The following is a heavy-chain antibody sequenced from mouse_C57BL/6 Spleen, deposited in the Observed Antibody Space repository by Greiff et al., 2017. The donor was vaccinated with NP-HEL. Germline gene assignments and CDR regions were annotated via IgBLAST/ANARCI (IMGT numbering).Heavy chain of an antibody. Sequence: VQLVESGPELVKPGASVKISCKASGYAFSSSWMNWVKQRPGKGLEWIGRIYPGDGDTNYNGKFKGKATLTADKSSSTAYMQLSSLTSEDSAVYFCARASSGPPMDYWGQGTSVTVSS. J-gene: IGHJ4*01. CDR2: IYPGDGDT. CDR1: GYAFSSSW. D-gene: IGHD3-2*02. CDR3: ARASSGPPMDY. V-gene: IGHV1-82*01.